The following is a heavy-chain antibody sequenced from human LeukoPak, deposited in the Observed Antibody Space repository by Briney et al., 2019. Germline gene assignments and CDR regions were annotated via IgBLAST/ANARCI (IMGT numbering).Heavy chain of an antibody. J-gene: IGHJ4*02. Sequence: PSETLSLTCTVSGGSITSYYWSWIRQPPGKGLEWIGYIYYSGTTSYNPSLKSRVTISVDTSKNQFSLKLTSVTAAHTAVYYCARDPRSGNYLDYWGQGTLVTVSS. CDR1: GGSITSYY. CDR2: IYYSGTT. V-gene: IGHV4-59*01. CDR3: ARDPRSGNYLDY. D-gene: IGHD3-10*01.